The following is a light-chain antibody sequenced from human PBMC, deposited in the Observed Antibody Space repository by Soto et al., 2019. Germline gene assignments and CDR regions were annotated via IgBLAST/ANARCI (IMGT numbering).Light chain of an antibody. J-gene: IGKJ1*01. CDR3: QQYNSYSWT. CDR1: QSISLW. CDR2: KAS. V-gene: IGKV1-5*03. Sequence: IQMTQSPSTLSGSVGDRVTITCRASQSISLWLAWYQQKPGKAPKLLIYKASSLESGVPSRFSGSGSGTEFTLTISSLQPDDFATYYCQQYNSYSWTFGQGTKVDIK.